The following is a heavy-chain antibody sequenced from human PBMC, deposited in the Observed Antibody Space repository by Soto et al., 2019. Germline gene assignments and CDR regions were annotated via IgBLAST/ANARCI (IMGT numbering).Heavy chain of an antibody. V-gene: IGHV3-48*01. CDR3: ATSFITTVGTTA. CDR2: ISSSSSTI. Sequence: EVQLVESGGGLVQPGGSMSLSCEASGFTFSNYGINWVRQAPGKGLEWVSHISSSSSTIYYAESVTGRFAISRDNAKNSLYLQMSSLRGEDTAVYYCATSFITTVGTTAWGQGTQVTVSS. J-gene: IGHJ4*01. D-gene: IGHD1-1*01. CDR1: GFTFSNYG.